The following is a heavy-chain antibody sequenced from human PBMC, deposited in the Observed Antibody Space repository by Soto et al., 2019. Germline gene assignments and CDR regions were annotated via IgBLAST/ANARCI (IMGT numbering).Heavy chain of an antibody. V-gene: IGHV1-2*02. D-gene: IGHD2-2*02. CDR1: GSLFDGYS. Sequence: AAAEVSCGVSGSLFDGYSRLLLQYDPRQGLEWMGWINPNSGGTNYAQKFQGRVTMTRDTSTSTAYMELSRLRSDDTAVEYGARDPVIYLIYYGTDVWGQGTKVTVS. J-gene: IGHJ6*02. CDR3: ARDPVIYLIYYGTDV. CDR2: INPNSGGT.